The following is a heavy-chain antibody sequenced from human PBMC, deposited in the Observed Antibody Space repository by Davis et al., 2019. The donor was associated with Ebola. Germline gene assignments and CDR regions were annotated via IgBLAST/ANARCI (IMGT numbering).Heavy chain of an antibody. CDR3: ARDLGTMVDV. Sequence: ASVKVSCKASGYTFTSYDINWVRQATGQGLEWMGWMNPNSGNTGYAQKFQGRVTITADKSTSTAYMELSSLRSEDTAVYYCARDLGTMVDVWGQGTTVTVSS. J-gene: IGHJ6*02. D-gene: IGHD3-10*01. V-gene: IGHV1-8*01. CDR1: GYTFTSYD. CDR2: MNPNSGNT.